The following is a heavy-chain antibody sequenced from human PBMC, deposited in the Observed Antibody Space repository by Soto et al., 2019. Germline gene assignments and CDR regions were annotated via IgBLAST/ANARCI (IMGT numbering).Heavy chain of an antibody. J-gene: IGHJ4*02. CDR2: IDPADSYT. Sequence: ESLKISCQGSGYIFIDHWISWVRQVPGEGLQWMGRIDPADSYTTYSPSFQGHVTISADRSSGAAFLQWSSLKASDTAIYYCASHSDYDQPLLLFDFCGPGTLVTVSS. CDR3: ASHSDYDQPLLLFDF. D-gene: IGHD4-4*01. V-gene: IGHV5-10-1*01. CDR1: GYIFIDHW.